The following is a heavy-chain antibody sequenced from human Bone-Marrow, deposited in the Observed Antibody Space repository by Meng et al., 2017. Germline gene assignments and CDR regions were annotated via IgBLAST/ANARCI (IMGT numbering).Heavy chain of an antibody. CDR3: ARIGYSSSSLDY. CDR1: GFTFSNYW. Sequence: GESLKISCAASGFTFSNYWMTWVSQAPGKGLEWVANINQDGGQIYSVDSVKGRFTISRDNAKKSVYLQMNSLRVDDTAVYYCARIGYSSSSLDYWGKGTLVTVSS. CDR2: INQDGGQI. V-gene: IGHV3-7*01. J-gene: IGHJ4*02. D-gene: IGHD2-2*03.